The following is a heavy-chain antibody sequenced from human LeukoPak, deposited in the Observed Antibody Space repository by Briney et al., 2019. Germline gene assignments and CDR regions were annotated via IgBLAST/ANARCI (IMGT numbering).Heavy chain of an antibody. D-gene: IGHD3-22*01. CDR2: ISYGGSNK. V-gene: IGHV3-30*18. Sequence: GGSLRLSCAASGFTFSSYGMHWVRQAPGKGLEWVAVISYGGSNKYYADPVKGRFTISRDNSRNTLYLQMNSLRAEDTAVYYCAKIPWYYDSSGYSLDYWGQGTLVTVSS. CDR1: GFTFSSYG. J-gene: IGHJ4*02. CDR3: AKIPWYYDSSGYSLDY.